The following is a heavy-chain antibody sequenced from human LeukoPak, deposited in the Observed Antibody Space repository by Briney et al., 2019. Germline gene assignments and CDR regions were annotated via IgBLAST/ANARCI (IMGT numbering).Heavy chain of an antibody. CDR1: GLSFRSYG. Sequence: GGSLRLSCEASGLSFRSYGMSWVRQAPGKGLEWVSAISGSGGSTYYADSVKGRFTISRDNSKNTLYLQMNSLRAEDTAVYYCAKTRQEFQLPDAFDIWGQGTMVTVSS. J-gene: IGHJ3*02. CDR3: AKTRQEFQLPDAFDI. V-gene: IGHV3-23*01. CDR2: ISGSGGST. D-gene: IGHD4-23*01.